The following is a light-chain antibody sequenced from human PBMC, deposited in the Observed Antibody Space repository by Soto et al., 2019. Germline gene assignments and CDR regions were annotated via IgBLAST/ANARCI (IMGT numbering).Light chain of an antibody. Sequence: DIQMTQSPSSLSASLGDRFTITCRASQGFSKYLAWYQQKPGKVPKLLIYAASTLQSGVPSRFSGSGSGTDFTLTISSLQPEDVASYYCQKYNSAPLTFGGGTKVEIK. CDR1: QGFSKY. CDR2: AAS. V-gene: IGKV1-27*01. J-gene: IGKJ4*01. CDR3: QKYNSAPLT.